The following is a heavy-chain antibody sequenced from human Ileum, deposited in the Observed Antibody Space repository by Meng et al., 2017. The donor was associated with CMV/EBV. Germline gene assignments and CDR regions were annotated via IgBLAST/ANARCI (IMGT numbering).Heavy chain of an antibody. V-gene: IGHV3-30*02. J-gene: IGHJ4*02. CDR1: GFTFSSDA. CDR3: AKSYGDYALFVFEF. D-gene: IGHD4-17*01. CDR2: IRYDGKNT. Sequence: QVPLVASGXXXXXPXGSXRLSCAASGFTFSSDAMHWVRQAPGKGLEWVAFIRYDGKNTLYAETVKGRFSISRDNSKNTVYLQMNSLRAEDSAMYYCAKSYGDYALFVFEFWGQGTLVTVSS.